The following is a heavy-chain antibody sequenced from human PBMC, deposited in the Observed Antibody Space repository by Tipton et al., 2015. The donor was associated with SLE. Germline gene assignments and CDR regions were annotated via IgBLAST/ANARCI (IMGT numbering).Heavy chain of an antibody. D-gene: IGHD2-2*01. CDR2: IRYDGSNK. J-gene: IGHJ4*02. CDR1: GFTFSSYE. Sequence: RSLRLSCAASGFTFSSYEMNWVRQAPGKGLEWVAFIRYDGSNKYYADSVKGRFTISRDNAKNSLYLQMNSLRAEDTAVYYCARVAVVVPAADYWGQGTLVTVSS. V-gene: IGHV3-33*08. CDR3: ARVAVVVPAADY.